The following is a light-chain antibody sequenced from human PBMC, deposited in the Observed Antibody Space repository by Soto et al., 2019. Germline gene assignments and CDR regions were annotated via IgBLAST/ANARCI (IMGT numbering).Light chain of an antibody. Sequence: EIVLTQSPATLSLSPGERATLSCRASQSVSGYLAWYQQKPGQAPRLLIYDASKRATGIPARFSGSGFGTDFTLTISRLEPEDFAVYWCQQYDSSPRTFGQGTKV. J-gene: IGKJ1*01. CDR2: DAS. V-gene: IGKV3-11*01. CDR1: QSVSGY. CDR3: QQYDSSPRT.